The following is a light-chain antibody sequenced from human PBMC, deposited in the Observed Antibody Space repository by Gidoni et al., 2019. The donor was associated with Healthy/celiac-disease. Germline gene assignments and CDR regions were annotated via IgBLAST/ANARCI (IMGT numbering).Light chain of an antibody. CDR1: QSVSSY. Sequence: EIVLTQSPATLSLSPGERATLSGRASQSVSSYLAWYQQTPGQAPRLLIYDASNRATGIPARFSGSGSGTDFTLTISSLEPEEFAVYYCQQRSNWRFTFXPXTKVDIK. V-gene: IGKV3-11*01. J-gene: IGKJ3*01. CDR2: DAS. CDR3: QQRSNWRFT.